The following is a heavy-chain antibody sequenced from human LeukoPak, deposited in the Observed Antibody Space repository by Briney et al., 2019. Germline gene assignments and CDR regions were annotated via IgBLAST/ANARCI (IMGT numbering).Heavy chain of an antibody. V-gene: IGHV1-69*13. J-gene: IGHJ4*02. CDR1: GGTFSSYA. CDR3: ARDLTMVRGVFDY. D-gene: IGHD3-10*01. CDR2: IIPIFGTA. Sequence: ASVKLSCKASGGTFSSYAISWVRQAPGQGLEWMGGIIPIFGTANYAQKFQGRVTITADESTSTAYMELSSLRAEDTAVYYCARDLTMVRGVFDYWGQGTLVTVSS.